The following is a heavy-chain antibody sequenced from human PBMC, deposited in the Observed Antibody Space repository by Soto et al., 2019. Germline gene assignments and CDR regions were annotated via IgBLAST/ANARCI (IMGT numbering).Heavy chain of an antibody. Sequence: SGPTLVNPTQTLTLTCTFSGFSLNSRGLGVAWIRQPPGKALEWLALIYWNDDKRYSPSLKSRLTITKDTSKNQVVLTLTNVDPMDTATYFCAHRPPPGRDYWGQGTMVTV. CDR3: AHRPPPGRDY. CDR1: GFSLNSRGLG. V-gene: IGHV2-5*01. CDR2: IYWNDDK. J-gene: IGHJ4*02.